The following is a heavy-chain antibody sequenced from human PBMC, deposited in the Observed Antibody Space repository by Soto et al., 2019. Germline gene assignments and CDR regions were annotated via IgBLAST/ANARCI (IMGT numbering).Heavy chain of an antibody. Sequence: SETPSLTCAVYGGSFSAYYCSCIRQPPGRGLEXIGXXNXXGXTXXXPXXXSRVTISVDGSKSQFSLKLSCVTVADNAVYYCASLIAMVIWSYFDYWGKGTLVTAYS. D-gene: IGHD5-18*01. V-gene: IGHV4-34*01. CDR3: ASLIAMVIWSYFDY. CDR2: XNXXGXT. CDR1: GGSFSAYY. J-gene: IGHJ4*02.